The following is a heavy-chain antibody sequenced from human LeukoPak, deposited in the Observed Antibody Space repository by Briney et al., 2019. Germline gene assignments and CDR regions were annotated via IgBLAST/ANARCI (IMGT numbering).Heavy chain of an antibody. J-gene: IGHJ6*03. D-gene: IGHD3-22*01. CDR1: GFSFSTYG. CDR3: ARGMIVIIIKTYYYYYMDV. V-gene: IGHV3-23*01. CDR2: ISGSGEDT. Sequence: PGGSLRLSCAASGFSFSTYGMSWVRQAPGKGLEWFSSISGSGEDTYYADSVKGRFTISRDNYRDTVDLQMNSLRAEDTAVYYCARGMIVIIIKTYYYYYMDVWGKGTTVAISS.